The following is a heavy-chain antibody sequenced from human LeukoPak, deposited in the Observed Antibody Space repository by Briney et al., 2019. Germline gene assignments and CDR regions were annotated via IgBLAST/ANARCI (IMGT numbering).Heavy chain of an antibody. CDR1: GGSFSGYY. V-gene: IGHV4-34*01. Sequence: SETLSLTCAVYGGSFSGYYWSWIRQPPGKGLEWIGEINHSGSTNYNPSLKSRVTISVDTSKNQFSLKLSSVTAADTAVYYCARLGNYRVVTGDWGQGTLVTVFS. CDR3: ARLGNYRVVTGD. J-gene: IGHJ4*02. D-gene: IGHD3-3*01. CDR2: INHSGST.